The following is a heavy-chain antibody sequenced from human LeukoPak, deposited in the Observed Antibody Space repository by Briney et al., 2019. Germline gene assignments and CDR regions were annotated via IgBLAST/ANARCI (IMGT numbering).Heavy chain of an antibody. CDR2: TYYRSKWYN. D-gene: IGHD6-13*01. CDR1: GDSVSRNSAT. J-gene: IGHJ5*02. Sequence: SQTLSLTCAISGDSVSRNSATWNWIRQSPARGLEWLGRTYYRSKWYNDYAVSVKSRITINPDTSKNQFSLQLNSVTPEDTAVYYCASEVSSSWFTGDHWFDPWGQGTLVTVSS. V-gene: IGHV6-1*01. CDR3: ASEVSSSWFTGDHWFDP.